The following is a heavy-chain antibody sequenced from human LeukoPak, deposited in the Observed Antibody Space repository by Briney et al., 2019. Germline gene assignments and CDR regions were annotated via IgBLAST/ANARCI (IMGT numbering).Heavy chain of an antibody. Sequence: GGSLRLSCAASGFTFSSYWMHWVRQAPGKGLEWVSGVSGGGATTYYADSVKGRFTTSRDNSQNTLYLQMNSLRAEDTAVYYCAKASRGYTSSPFDYWGRGTLVTVSS. J-gene: IGHJ4*02. CDR2: VSGGGATT. D-gene: IGHD6-6*01. CDR1: GFTFSSYW. CDR3: AKASRGYTSSPFDY. V-gene: IGHV3-23*01.